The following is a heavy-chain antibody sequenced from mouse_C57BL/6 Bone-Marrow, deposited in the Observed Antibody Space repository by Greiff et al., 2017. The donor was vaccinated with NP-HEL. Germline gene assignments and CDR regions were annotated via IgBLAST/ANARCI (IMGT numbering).Heavy chain of an antibody. D-gene: IGHD2-4*01. V-gene: IGHV1-54*01. CDR2: INPGSGGT. CDR3: AIYYDYDGWYFDV. CDR1: GYAFTNYL. J-gene: IGHJ1*03. Sequence: VKLQESGAELVRPGTSVKVSCKASGYAFTNYLIEWVKQRPGQGLEWIGVINPGSGGTNYNEKFKGKATLTADKSSSTAYMQLSSLTSEDSAVYFCAIYYDYDGWYFDVWGTGTTVTVSS.